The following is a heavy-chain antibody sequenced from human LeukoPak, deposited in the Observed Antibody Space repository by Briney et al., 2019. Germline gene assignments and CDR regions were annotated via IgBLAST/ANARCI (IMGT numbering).Heavy chain of an antibody. CDR2: IYYSGST. J-gene: IGHJ4*02. D-gene: IGHD3-3*01. V-gene: IGHV4-39*07. Sequence: SETLSLTCTVSGGSVSSGSYYWGWIRQPPGKGLEWIGNIYYSGSTYYNPSLKSRVTISVETSKNQFSLKLSSVTAADTAVYYCVRSDDFWSGYYGYWGQGTLVTVSS. CDR3: VRSDDFWSGYYGY. CDR1: GGSVSSGSYY.